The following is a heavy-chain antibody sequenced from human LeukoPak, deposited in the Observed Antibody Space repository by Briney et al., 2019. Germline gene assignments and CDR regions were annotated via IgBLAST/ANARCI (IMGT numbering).Heavy chain of an antibody. CDR3: ERITMVRGVKPDAFDI. Sequence: PGGSLRPSCAASGFTFSGYAMSWVRQAPGKGLEWVSAISGSGGSTYYADSVKGRFTISRDNSKNTLYLQMNSLRAEDTAVYYCERITMVRGVKPDAFDIWGQGTMVTVSS. D-gene: IGHD3-10*01. CDR2: ISGSGGST. V-gene: IGHV3-23*01. CDR1: GFTFSGYA. J-gene: IGHJ3*02.